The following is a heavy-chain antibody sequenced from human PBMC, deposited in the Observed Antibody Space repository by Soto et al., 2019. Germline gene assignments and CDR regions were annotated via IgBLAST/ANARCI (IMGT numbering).Heavy chain of an antibody. CDR1: GGTFSSYA. D-gene: IGHD2-2*03. V-gene: IGHV1-69*12. CDR2: IIPIFGTA. J-gene: IGHJ6*02. Sequence: QVQLVQSGAEVKKPGSSVKVSCKASGGTFSSYAISWVRQAPGQGLEWMGGIIPIFGTANYAQKFQGRVTITADESTSTAYIELSSLRSEDTAVYYCARDGYCISTSCSPGYYYYGMDVWGQGTTVTVSS. CDR3: ARDGYCISTSCSPGYYYYGMDV.